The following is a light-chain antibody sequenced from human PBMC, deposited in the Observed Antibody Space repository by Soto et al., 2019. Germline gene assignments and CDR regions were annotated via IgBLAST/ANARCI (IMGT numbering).Light chain of an antibody. J-gene: IGKJ4*01. V-gene: IGKV3-15*01. CDR3: QQYNEWPLT. CDR1: QRVDTN. Sequence: ETVMTQSPATLYVSPGERATLCCGASQRVDTNLAWYQQKPGQDATLLIYGASTRASDIAVRFSGSESGAECNPPIYSLPSGDFEVYHCQQYNEWPLTFGGRNKVEI. CDR2: GAS.